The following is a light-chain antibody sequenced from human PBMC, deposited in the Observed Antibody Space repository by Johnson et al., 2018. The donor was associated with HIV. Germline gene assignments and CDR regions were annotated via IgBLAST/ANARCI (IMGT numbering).Light chain of an antibody. CDR2: ENN. Sequence: QSVLTQPPSVSAAPGQKVTISCSGSSSNIGNNYVSWYQQLPRGAPKLLIYENNKRPSGIPDRFSGSKSGTSATLDITGLQSGDEADYYCGTWDSSLSAYVFGNGTKLTVL. CDR3: GTWDSSLSAYV. J-gene: IGLJ1*01. CDR1: SSNIGNNY. V-gene: IGLV1-51*02.